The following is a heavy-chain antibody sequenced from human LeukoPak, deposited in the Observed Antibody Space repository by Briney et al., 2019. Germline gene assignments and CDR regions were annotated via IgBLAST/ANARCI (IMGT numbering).Heavy chain of an antibody. V-gene: IGHV1-18*01. Sequence: ASVKVSCKASGYTFTSYGISWVRQAPGQGLEWMGWISAYNGNTNHAQKLQGRVTMTTDTSTSTAYMELRSLRSDDTAVYYCARVITVRGVMAYWGQGTLVTVSS. J-gene: IGHJ4*02. CDR1: GYTFTSYG. D-gene: IGHD3-16*01. CDR3: ARVITVRGVMAY. CDR2: ISAYNGNT.